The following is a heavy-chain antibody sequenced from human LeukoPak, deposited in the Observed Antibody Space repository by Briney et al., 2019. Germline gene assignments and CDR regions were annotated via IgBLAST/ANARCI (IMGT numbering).Heavy chain of an antibody. CDR2: ISKSGDHT. Sequence: AASLRLSCAASGFTFSRYAMSWVRQAPGKGLEWVSAISKSGDHTYYADSVKGRFTISRDNSKDTLYLRMNSLRAEDTALYYCASPLSSNWYHYWGQGTLVSVSS. D-gene: IGHD6-13*01. CDR3: ASPLSSNWYHY. J-gene: IGHJ4*02. CDR1: GFTFSRYA. V-gene: IGHV3-23*01.